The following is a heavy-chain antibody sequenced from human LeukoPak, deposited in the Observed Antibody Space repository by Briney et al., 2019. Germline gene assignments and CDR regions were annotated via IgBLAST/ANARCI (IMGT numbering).Heavy chain of an antibody. CDR3: AKDARRSSGWWFFDH. D-gene: IGHD6-19*01. Sequence: GGSLRLSCAASGFXFSSLDIGWVRQAPGKGLEWVSAISDSGDRTYYADSVKGRFTLSRDNSKNTLYLQMNSLRAEDTAVYYCAKDARRSSGWWFFDHWGQGTLVTVSS. CDR1: GFXFSSLD. CDR2: ISDSGDRT. J-gene: IGHJ4*02. V-gene: IGHV3-23*01.